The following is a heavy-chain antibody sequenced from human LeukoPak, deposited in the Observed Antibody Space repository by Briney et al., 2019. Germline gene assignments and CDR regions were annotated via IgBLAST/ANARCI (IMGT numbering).Heavy chain of an antibody. J-gene: IGHJ6*02. V-gene: IGHV1-46*01. CDR1: GYTFTSYY. Sequence: ASVKVSSKASGYTFTSYYMHWVRQAPGQGLEWMGIINPSGGSTSYAQKFQGRVTMTRDTSTSTVYMELSSLRSEDTAVYYCAGPRYCSSTSCYTRDYYYGMDVWGQGTTVTVSS. CDR2: INPSGGST. D-gene: IGHD2-2*02. CDR3: AGPRYCSSTSCYTRDYYYGMDV.